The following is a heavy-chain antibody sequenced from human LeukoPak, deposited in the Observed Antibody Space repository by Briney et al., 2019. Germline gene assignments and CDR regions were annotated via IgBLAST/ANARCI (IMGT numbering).Heavy chain of an antibody. CDR1: GGSFSGYY. CDR2: INHSGST. V-gene: IGHV4-34*01. D-gene: IGHD6-13*01. J-gene: IGHJ6*03. CDR3: ARLLTGYSSSLYYYMDV. Sequence: PSETLSLTCAVYGGSFSGYYWSWIRQPPGKGLEWIGEINHSGSTNYNPSLKSRVTISVDTSKNQFSLKLSSVTAADTAVYYCARLLTGYSSSLYYYMDVWGKGTTVTISS.